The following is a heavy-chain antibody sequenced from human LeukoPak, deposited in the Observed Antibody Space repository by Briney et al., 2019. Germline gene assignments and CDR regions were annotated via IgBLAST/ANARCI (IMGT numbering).Heavy chain of an antibody. CDR3: ARTRGAARLYYYGMDV. CDR1: GYTFTSYY. V-gene: IGHV1-2*06. J-gene: IGHJ6*02. CDR2: INPNSGGT. Sequence: GASVKVSCKASGYTFTSYYMHWVRQAPGQGLEWMGRINPNSGGTNYAQKFQGRVTMTRDTSISTAYMELSRLRSDDTAVYYCARTRGAARLYYYGMDVWGQGTTVTVSS. D-gene: IGHD6-6*01.